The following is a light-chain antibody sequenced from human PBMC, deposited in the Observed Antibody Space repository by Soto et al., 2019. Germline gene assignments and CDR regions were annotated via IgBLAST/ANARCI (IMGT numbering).Light chain of an antibody. V-gene: IGLV2-14*01. CDR3: ISYTSSSTWV. CDR2: EVS. Sequence: QSVLTQPASVSGSPGQSITISCTGTSSDVGGYNYVSWYQQHPGTAPKLMIYEVSNRPSGVSDRFSGSRSGNTASLTISGRQAEDESDYYCISYTSSSTWVFGGGTKLTVL. CDR1: SSDVGGYNY. J-gene: IGLJ3*02.